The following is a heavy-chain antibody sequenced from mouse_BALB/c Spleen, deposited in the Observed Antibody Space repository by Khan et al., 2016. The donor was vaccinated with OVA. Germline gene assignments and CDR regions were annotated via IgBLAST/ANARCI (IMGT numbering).Heavy chain of an antibody. D-gene: IGHD4-1*01. CDR2: IYPGSDST. J-gene: IGHJ3*01. Sequence: QVQLQQSGPELVKPGASVKMSCKASGYTFPDYVMNWVKQRNGQGLEWIGQIYPGSDSTYYNEKFKGKATLTADRSSSTAYMQLSNLTSEVSAVYFCARAGWDVFAYWGQGTLVTVSA. CDR3: ARAGWDVFAY. CDR1: GYTFPDYV. V-gene: IGHV1-77*01.